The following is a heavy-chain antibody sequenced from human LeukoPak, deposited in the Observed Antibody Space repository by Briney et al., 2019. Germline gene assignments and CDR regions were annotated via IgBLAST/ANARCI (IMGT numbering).Heavy chain of an antibody. D-gene: IGHD4-23*01. Sequence: AGGSLRLSCAASGFTFSSYEMNWVRQAPGKGLEWVSYISSSGSTIYYADSVKGRFTISRDNSKNTLYLQMNSLRAEDTAVYYCAKDPAPFNDYGGNSDYFDYWGQGTLVTVSS. V-gene: IGHV3-48*03. CDR2: ISSSGSTI. CDR3: AKDPAPFNDYGGNSDYFDY. CDR1: GFTFSSYE. J-gene: IGHJ4*02.